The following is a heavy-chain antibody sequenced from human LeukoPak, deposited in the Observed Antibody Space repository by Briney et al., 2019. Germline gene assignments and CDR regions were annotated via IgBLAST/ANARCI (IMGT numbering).Heavy chain of an antibody. CDR1: GFTFNNYA. CDR2: ASVTGGAT. J-gene: IGHJ4*02. Sequence: GGSLRLSCAASGFTFNNYAMTWVRQAPGKGLEWVSAASVTGGATYYADSVKGRFTISRDNSKNTLYLQMNSLRAEDTAVYYCANYDYGGEDAFDYWGQGTLVTVSS. D-gene: IGHD4-23*01. V-gene: IGHV3-23*01. CDR3: ANYDYGGEDAFDY.